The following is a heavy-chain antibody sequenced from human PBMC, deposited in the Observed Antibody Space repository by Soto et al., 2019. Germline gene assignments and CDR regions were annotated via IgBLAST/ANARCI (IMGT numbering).Heavy chain of an antibody. V-gene: IGHV3-23*01. CDR3: AKCRSTYYVYYGMDV. Sequence: GSLRLSGAASGCTLGNYAVSWVRQAPGKGLEWVSVISGTGGSTSYADSVKGRFTISRDNSKNTLYLQMNSLRAEDTAVYYCAKCRSTYYVYYGMDVWGQGTTVTVSS. D-gene: IGHD6-13*01. CDR2: ISGTGGST. J-gene: IGHJ6*02. CDR1: GCTLGNYA.